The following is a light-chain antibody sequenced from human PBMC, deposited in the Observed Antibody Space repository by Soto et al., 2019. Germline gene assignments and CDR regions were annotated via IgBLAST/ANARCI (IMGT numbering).Light chain of an antibody. J-gene: IGKJ2*01. CDR3: QQYYAIPYT. V-gene: IGKV4-1*01. Sequence: DIVMTQSPDSPAVSLGERATINCKSSQSVLYSSNNKNYIAWYQQKPGQPPKLLIYWASTRESGVPDRFSGSGSGTDFTLTISSLQADDVAVYYCQQYYAIPYTFGQGTKLEIK. CDR1: QSVLYSSNNKNY. CDR2: WAS.